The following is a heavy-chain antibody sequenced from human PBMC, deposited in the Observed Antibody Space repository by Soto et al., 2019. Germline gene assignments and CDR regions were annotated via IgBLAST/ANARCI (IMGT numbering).Heavy chain of an antibody. CDR3: ALPKNTLGWYNF. CDR2: INPNGGST. CDR1: GYTFTHYH. Sequence: ASVKVSCKTSGYTFTHYHVHWVRQAPRQGLEWMGAINPNGGSTTYARHLQGRVTMTSDSSTSTVYMEMGSLRSDDSAVYYCALPKNTLGWYNFWGQGTLVTVSS. V-gene: IGHV1-46*01. J-gene: IGHJ4*02. D-gene: IGHD6-19*01.